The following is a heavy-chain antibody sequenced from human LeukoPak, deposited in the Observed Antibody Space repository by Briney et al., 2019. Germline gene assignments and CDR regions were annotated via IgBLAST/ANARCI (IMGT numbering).Heavy chain of an antibody. CDR3: ARDYPLAAAATFDI. J-gene: IGHJ3*02. D-gene: IGHD6-13*01. CDR2: ISSSSSYI. CDR1: GFTFSSYS. Sequence: GGSLRLSCAASGFTFSSYSMNWVCQAPGKGLEWVSSISSSSSYIYYADSVKGRFTISRDNAKNSLYLQMNSLRAEDTAVYYCARDYPLAAAATFDIWGQGTMVTVSS. V-gene: IGHV3-21*01.